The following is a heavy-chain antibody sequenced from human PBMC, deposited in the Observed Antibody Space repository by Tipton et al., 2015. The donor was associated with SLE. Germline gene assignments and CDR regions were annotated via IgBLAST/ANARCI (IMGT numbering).Heavy chain of an antibody. J-gene: IGHJ4*02. Sequence: SLRLSCAASGFTFDDYAMHWVRQAPGKGLEWVSGISWNSGSIGYADSVKGRFTISRDNAKNSLYLQMNSLRAEDTAVYYCAREGIWGQGTLVTVSS. CDR3: AREGI. CDR2: ISWNSGSI. CDR1: GFTFDDYA. V-gene: IGHV3-9*01.